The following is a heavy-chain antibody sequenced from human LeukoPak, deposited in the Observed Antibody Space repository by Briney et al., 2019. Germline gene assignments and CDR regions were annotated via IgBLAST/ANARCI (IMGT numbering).Heavy chain of an antibody. D-gene: IGHD4-23*01. V-gene: IGHV1-2*02. CDR1: GYTFTVYY. Sequence: ASVTVSFKASGYTFTVYYMHWVRQAPGQGLEWMGWINPNSGGTNYAQKFQGRVTMTRDTSISTAYMELSRLRSDDTAVYYCARDRFGTVAARAFDIWGQGTMVTVSS. J-gene: IGHJ3*02. CDR3: ARDRFGTVAARAFDI. CDR2: INPNSGGT.